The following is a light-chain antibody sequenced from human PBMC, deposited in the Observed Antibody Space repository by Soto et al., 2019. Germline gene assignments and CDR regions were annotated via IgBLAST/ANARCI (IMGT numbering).Light chain of an antibody. CDR3: QQSYSTPRT. V-gene: IGKV1-39*01. Sequence: DIQMTQFPSSLSASVGDRVTITCRASQSISGYLNWYQQKPGKAPKLLIYAASSLQSGVPSRFSGSGSGTDFTLTISSLQPEDFATYYCQQSYSTPRTFGGGTKVDIK. CDR1: QSISGY. J-gene: IGKJ4*01. CDR2: AAS.